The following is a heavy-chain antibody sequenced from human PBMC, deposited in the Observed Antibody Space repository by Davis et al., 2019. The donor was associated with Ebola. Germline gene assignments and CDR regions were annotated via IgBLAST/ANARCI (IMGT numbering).Heavy chain of an antibody. V-gene: IGHV4-39*07. D-gene: IGHD3-3*01. Sequence: SETLSLTCTVSGGSISSGGYYWSWIRQPPGKGLEWIGEINHSGSTNYNPSLKSRVTISVDTSKNQFSLKLSSVTAADTAVYYCARGGAYLFWDYWGQGTLVTVSS. J-gene: IGHJ4*02. CDR2: INHSGST. CDR3: ARGGAYLFWDY. CDR1: GGSISSGGYY.